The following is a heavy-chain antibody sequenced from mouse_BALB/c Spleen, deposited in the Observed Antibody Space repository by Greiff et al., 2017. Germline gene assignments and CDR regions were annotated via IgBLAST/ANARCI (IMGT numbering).Heavy chain of an antibody. CDR3: AKGIYYDYDGTYAMDY. CDR2: ISYDGSN. V-gene: IGHV3-6*02. D-gene: IGHD2-4*01. CDR1: GYSITSGYY. J-gene: IGHJ4*01. Sequence: DVKLQESGPGLVKPSQSLSLTCSVTGYSITSGYYWNWIRQFPGNKLEWMGYISYDGSNNYNPSLKNRISITRDTSKNQFFLKLNSVTTEDTATYYCAKGIYYDYDGTYAMDYWGQGTSVTVSS.